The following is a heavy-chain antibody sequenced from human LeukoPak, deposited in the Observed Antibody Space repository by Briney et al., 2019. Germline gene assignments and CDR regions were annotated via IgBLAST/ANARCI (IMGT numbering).Heavy chain of an antibody. J-gene: IGHJ6*03. Sequence: SETLSLTCTVSGDSIHSVYYFWGWIRQPPGKGLEWIGSVYFDGDTSYSPSLKSRVIISVDTSKNQFSLNLASVTAADTALYYCARHRKSARNYLYYYMDVWGKGTTVTVSS. CDR2: VYFDGDT. CDR1: GDSIHSVYYF. D-gene: IGHD6-6*01. V-gene: IGHV4-39*01. CDR3: ARHRKSARNYLYYYMDV.